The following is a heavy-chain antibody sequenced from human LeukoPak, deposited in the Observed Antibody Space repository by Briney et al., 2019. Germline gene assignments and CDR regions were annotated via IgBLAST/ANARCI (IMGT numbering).Heavy chain of an antibody. CDR1: GYTFSNYR. D-gene: IGHD2-15*01. CDR3: ARLGYCSGDTCFSASHY. V-gene: IGHV5-51*01. CDR2: IHPGDSNI. Sequence: GESLKISCQGSGYTFSNYRIGWVRQTPGKGLEWMGIIHPGDSNIRYSPSSQGQVTISADKSISTAYLQWSSLKASDTGIYYCARLGYCSGDTCFSASHYWGQGTLVTVSS. J-gene: IGHJ4*02.